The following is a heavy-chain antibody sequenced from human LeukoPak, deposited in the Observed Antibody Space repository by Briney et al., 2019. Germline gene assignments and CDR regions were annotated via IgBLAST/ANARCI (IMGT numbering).Heavy chain of an antibody. J-gene: IGHJ3*02. D-gene: IGHD1-26*01. CDR3: ATVGSWDAFDI. V-gene: IGHV3-64*01. Sequence: GGSLRLSCAASGFTFSSYAMHWVRQAPGKGPEYVSAITSNGGNTYYANSVKGRFTISRDNSKNTLYLQMGSLRAEDMAVYCSATVGSWDAFDISGQGTMVTVYS. CDR1: GFTFSSYA. CDR2: ITSNGGNT.